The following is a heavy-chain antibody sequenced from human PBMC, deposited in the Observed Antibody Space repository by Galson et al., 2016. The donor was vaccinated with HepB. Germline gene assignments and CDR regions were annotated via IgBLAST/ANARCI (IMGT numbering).Heavy chain of an antibody. CDR1: GYTFTGHY. CDR3: ARGIIGGAGDVSWLDP. J-gene: IGHJ5*02. D-gene: IGHD3-16*01. Sequence: SVKVSCKASGYTFTGHYIHWVRQTPGQGPEWMGRINPDSGGTKYAQKFQDRATMTRDTSITTAYMELNKVTFDDTAMYYCARGIIGGAGDVSWLDPWGQGTLVTVSS. V-gene: IGHV1-2*06. CDR2: INPDSGGT.